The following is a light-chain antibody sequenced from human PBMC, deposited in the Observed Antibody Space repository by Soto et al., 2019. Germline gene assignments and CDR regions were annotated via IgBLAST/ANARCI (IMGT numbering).Light chain of an antibody. J-gene: IGLJ1*01. V-gene: IGLV2-11*01. CDR1: SSDVGGYTY. Sequence: QSVLNQPRSVSGSPGQAVTISCTGTSSDVGGYTYVSWYQQHPGKAPKLIIYGVNKRPSGVPDRFSGSKSGNAASLTISGLQAEDEADYYCCSYAGTPYVFGSGTKVTVL. CDR3: CSYAGTPYV. CDR2: GVN.